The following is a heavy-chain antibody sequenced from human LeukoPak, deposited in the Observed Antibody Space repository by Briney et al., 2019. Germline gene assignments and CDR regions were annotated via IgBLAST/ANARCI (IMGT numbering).Heavy chain of an antibody. D-gene: IGHD6-13*01. Sequence: PGGSLRLSCAASGFTFSSYGMHWVRQAPGKGLEWVAVISYDGSNKYYADSVKGRFTISRDNSKNTLYLQMNSLRAEDTAVYYCAKEWGMAAAGNSGFDYWGQGTLVTVSS. CDR1: GFTFSSYG. CDR3: AKEWGMAAAGNSGFDY. V-gene: IGHV3-30*18. J-gene: IGHJ4*02. CDR2: ISYDGSNK.